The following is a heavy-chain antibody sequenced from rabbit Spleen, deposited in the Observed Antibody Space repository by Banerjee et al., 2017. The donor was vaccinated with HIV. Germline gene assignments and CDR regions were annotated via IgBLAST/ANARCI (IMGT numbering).Heavy chain of an antibody. CDR2: IYAGSSGFT. D-gene: IGHD4-1*01. Sequence: QSLEESGGDLVKPGASLTLTCKASGFDFDSGSGFSFSSGYDMCWVRQAPGKGLEWIACIYAGSSGFTYFATWAKGRFTCSKTSSTTVTLQMTSLTVADTATYFCVREVAARFNLWGQGTLVTVS. CDR1: GFDFDSGSGFSFSSGYD. V-gene: IGHV1S40*01. CDR3: VREVAARFNL. J-gene: IGHJ4*01.